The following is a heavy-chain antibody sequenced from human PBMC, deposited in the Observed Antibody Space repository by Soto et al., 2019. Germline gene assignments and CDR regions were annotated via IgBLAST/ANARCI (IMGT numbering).Heavy chain of an antibody. V-gene: IGHV1-2*02. J-gene: IGHJ4*02. CDR3: ARDLYNWNDVAFDY. Sequence: ASVKVSCKTSGCTFTGYYMHWVRQAPGQGLEWMGWINPNSGGTNYAQKFQGRVTMTRDTSISTAYMELSRLRSDDTAVYYCARDLYNWNDVAFDYWGQGTLVTVSS. CDR2: INPNSGGT. D-gene: IGHD1-20*01. CDR1: GCTFTGYY.